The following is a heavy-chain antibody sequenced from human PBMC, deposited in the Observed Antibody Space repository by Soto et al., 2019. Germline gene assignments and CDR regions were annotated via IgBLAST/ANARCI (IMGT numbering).Heavy chain of an antibody. CDR3: ASESREYYFDS. Sequence: SETLSLTCAVSGGSISSGGYSWSWIRQPPGKVLEWIVYIYHSGSTYYNPSLKSRVTISLDRSNNQFSLKLSSVTSSDTAVYYSASESREYYFDSWGQGTLVTV. J-gene: IGHJ4*02. V-gene: IGHV4-30-2*01. CDR1: GGSISSGGYS. CDR2: IYHSGST.